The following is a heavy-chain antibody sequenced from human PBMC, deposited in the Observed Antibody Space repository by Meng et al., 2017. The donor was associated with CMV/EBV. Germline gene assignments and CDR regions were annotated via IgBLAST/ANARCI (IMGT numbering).Heavy chain of an antibody. D-gene: IGHD1-14*01. Sequence: GESLKISYAASGFTFSSYWMHWVRQAPGKGLVWVSRINSDGSSTSYADSVKGRFTISRDNAKNTLYLQMNSLRAEDTAVYYCARTGVFSRGKVVWFDPWGQGTLVTVSS. CDR3: ARTGVFSRGKVVWFDP. V-gene: IGHV3-74*01. CDR1: GFTFSSYW. J-gene: IGHJ5*02. CDR2: INSDGSST.